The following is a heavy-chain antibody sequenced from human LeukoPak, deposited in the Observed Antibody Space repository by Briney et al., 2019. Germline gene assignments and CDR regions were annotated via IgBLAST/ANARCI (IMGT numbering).Heavy chain of an antibody. Sequence: GGSRRLSCAASGFTFSSYAMSWVRQAPGKGLAWVSAINGSGGSTYYADSVKGRFTISRDNSKNTLYLQMNSLRAEDTAVYYCATAANWVYYFDYWGQGTLVTVSS. CDR2: INGSGGST. CDR3: ATAANWVYYFDY. V-gene: IGHV3-23*01. CDR1: GFTFSSYA. D-gene: IGHD7-27*01. J-gene: IGHJ4*02.